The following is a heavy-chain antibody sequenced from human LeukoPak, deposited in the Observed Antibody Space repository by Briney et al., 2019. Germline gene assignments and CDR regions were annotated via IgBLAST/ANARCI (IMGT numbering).Heavy chain of an antibody. CDR3: ASRKLGNDY. D-gene: IGHD7-27*01. CDR1: GYTFTSYG. CDR2: ISTYNGDT. V-gene: IGHV1-18*01. Sequence: ASVKVSCKASGYTFTSYGINWVRQAPGQGLEWMGWISTYNGDTNYAQKLQGRVTMTTDTSTSTAYMELRSLRSDDTAVYYCASRKLGNDYWGQGTLVTVSS. J-gene: IGHJ4*02.